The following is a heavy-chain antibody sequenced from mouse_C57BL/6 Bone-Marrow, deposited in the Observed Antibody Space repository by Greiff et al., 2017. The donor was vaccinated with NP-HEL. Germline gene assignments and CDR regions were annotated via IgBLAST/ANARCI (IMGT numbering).Heavy chain of an antibody. CDR2: INPNNGGT. CDR3: ATSSGPWFAY. V-gene: IGHV1-26*01. J-gene: IGHJ3*01. D-gene: IGHD3-2*02. Sequence: EVQLQQSGPELVKPGASVKISCKASGYTFTDYYMNWVKQSHGKSLEWIGDINPNNGGTSYNQKFKGKATLTVDKSSSTAYMELRSLTSEDSAVYYCATSSGPWFAYWGQGTLGTVSA. CDR1: GYTFTDYY.